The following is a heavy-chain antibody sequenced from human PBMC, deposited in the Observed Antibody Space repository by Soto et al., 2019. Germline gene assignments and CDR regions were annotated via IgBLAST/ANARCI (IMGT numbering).Heavy chain of an antibody. CDR3: ASLPYYYDSSGPFDY. CDR1: GGTFSSYA. D-gene: IGHD3-22*01. J-gene: IGHJ4*02. V-gene: IGHV1-69*01. Sequence: VSCKASGGTFSSYAISWVRQAPGQGLEWMGGIIPIFGTANYAQKFQGRVTITADESTSTAYMELSSLRSEDTAVYYCASLPYYYDSSGPFDYWGQGTLVTVSS. CDR2: IIPIFGTA.